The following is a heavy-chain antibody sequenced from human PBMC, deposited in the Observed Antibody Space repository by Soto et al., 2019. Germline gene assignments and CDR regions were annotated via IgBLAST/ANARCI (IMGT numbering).Heavy chain of an antibody. Sequence: SGGSLRLCCESSGFTFSSYSMSWVRQAPGTGLVWLSYIYSTGSRTKYADSVTGRFTISRDNEKSILYLQMSSLRDEDTAVYFCARGGALRRTPMDNWGQGTLVTVSS. CDR3: ARGGALRRTPMDN. CDR2: IYSTGSRT. V-gene: IGHV3-48*02. J-gene: IGHJ4*02. CDR1: GFTFSSYS. D-gene: IGHD4-17*01.